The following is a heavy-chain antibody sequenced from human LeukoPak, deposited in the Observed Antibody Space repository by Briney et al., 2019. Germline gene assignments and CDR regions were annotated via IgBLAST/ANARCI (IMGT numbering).Heavy chain of an antibody. CDR1: GGSFRGYY. CDR2: INHSGST. J-gene: IGHJ4*02. CDR3: ARLGEGIAAAGN. V-gene: IGHV4-34*01. Sequence: SETLSLTCAVYGGSFRGYYWSWIRHPPGKGLEWIGEINHSGSTNSNPSLKSRVTISVDTSKNQFSLKLSSVSAADTAVYYCARLGEGIAAAGNWGQGTLVPVSS. D-gene: IGHD6-13*01.